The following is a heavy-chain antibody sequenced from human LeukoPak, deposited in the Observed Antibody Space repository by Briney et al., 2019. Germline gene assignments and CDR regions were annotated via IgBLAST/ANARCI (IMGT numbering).Heavy chain of an antibody. CDR3: ARDPAGYYYDSSGYSNYFDY. CDR2: ISSSGSTI. J-gene: IGHJ4*02. V-gene: IGHV3-11*01. CDR1: GFTFSDYY. D-gene: IGHD3-22*01. Sequence: GGSLRLSCAASGFTFSDYYMSWIRQAPGKGLEWVSYISSSGSTIYYADSVKGRFTIFRDNAKNSLYLQMNSLRAEDTAVYYCARDPAGYYYDSSGYSNYFDYWGQGTLVTVSS.